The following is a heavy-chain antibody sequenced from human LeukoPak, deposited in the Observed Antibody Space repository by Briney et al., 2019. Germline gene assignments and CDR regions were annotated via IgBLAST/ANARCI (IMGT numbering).Heavy chain of an antibody. CDR3: AKGLGVVVITSPFDY. CDR1: GFTFDDYA. CDR2: ISWNSGSI. D-gene: IGHD3-22*01. Sequence: GGSLRLSCAASGFTFDDYAMHWVRQAPGKGLEWVSGISWNSGSIGYADSVKGRFTISRDNAKNSLYLQMNSLRAEDTALYYCAKGLGVVVITSPFDYWGQGTLVTVSS. V-gene: IGHV3-9*01. J-gene: IGHJ4*02.